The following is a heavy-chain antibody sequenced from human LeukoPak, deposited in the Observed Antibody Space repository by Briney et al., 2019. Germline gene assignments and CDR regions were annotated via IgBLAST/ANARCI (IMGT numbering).Heavy chain of an antibody. CDR2: ISGSGGGT. V-gene: IGHV3-23*01. Sequence: GGSLRLSCAASEFTFSNYAVSWVRQAPGKGLEWVSTISGSGGGTYYADSVKGRFTISRDNSKNTLYLQMNSLRAEDTALYYCAIRSGYCSTINCYHFYDYWGQGTLVTVSS. D-gene: IGHD2-2*01. J-gene: IGHJ4*02. CDR1: EFTFSNYA. CDR3: AIRSGYCSTINCYHFYDY.